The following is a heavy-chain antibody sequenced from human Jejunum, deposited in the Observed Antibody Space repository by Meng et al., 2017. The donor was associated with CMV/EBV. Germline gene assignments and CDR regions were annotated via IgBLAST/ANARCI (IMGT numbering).Heavy chain of an antibody. CDR3: ARDYGD. CDR1: GFCFSDHY. Sequence: LSCGASGFCFSDHYMDWVRQDPGKGLEWVGRTRNKANSSTTEYAASVKGRFIISRAGSKNSLYLQMNSLKIEDTAVYYCARDYGDWGQGTLVTVSS. CDR2: TRNKANSSTT. V-gene: IGHV3-72*01. J-gene: IGHJ4*02. D-gene: IGHD3-16*01.